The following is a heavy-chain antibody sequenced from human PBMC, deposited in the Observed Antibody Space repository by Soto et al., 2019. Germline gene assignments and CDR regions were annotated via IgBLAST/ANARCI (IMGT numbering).Heavy chain of an antibody. CDR1: GGTFSSYA. CDR3: ARGNIVATIRSCNWFDP. V-gene: IGHV1-69*13. J-gene: IGHJ5*02. Sequence: GASVKASCTACGGTFSSYAISWVRQAPGKGLEWMGGIIPIFGTANYAQKFQGRVTITADESTSTAYMELSSLRSEDTAVYYCARGNIVATIRSCNWFDPWGQGTLVTVSS. CDR2: IIPIFGTA. D-gene: IGHD5-12*01.